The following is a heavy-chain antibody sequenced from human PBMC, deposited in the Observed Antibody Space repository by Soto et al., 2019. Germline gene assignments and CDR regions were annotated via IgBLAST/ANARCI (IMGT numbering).Heavy chain of an antibody. CDR1: GFTFSSYA. CDR3: AKDSGLNWNDNRFFDY. Sequence: EVQLLESGGGLVQPGGSLRLSCAASGFTFSSYAMSWVRQAPGKGLEWVSAISGSGGSTYYADSVKGRFTISRDNSKHTLYLQMNSLRAEDTAVYYCAKDSGLNWNDNRFFDYWGQGTLVTVSS. CDR2: ISGSGGST. V-gene: IGHV3-23*01. D-gene: IGHD1-1*01. J-gene: IGHJ4*02.